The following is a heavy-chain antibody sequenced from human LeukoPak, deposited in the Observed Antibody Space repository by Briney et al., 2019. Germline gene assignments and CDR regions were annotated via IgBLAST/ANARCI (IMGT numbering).Heavy chain of an antibody. Sequence: PSQTLSLTCTVSGGSISSGGYYWSWIRQPPGKGLEWIGEINHSGSTNYNPSLKSRVTISVDTSKNQFSLKLSSVTAADTAVYYCARGSIAAAGMWSYWFDPWGQGTLVTVSS. V-gene: IGHV4-30-2*01. CDR3: ARGSIAAAGMWSYWFDP. CDR1: GGSISSGGYY. D-gene: IGHD6-13*01. J-gene: IGHJ5*02. CDR2: INHSGST.